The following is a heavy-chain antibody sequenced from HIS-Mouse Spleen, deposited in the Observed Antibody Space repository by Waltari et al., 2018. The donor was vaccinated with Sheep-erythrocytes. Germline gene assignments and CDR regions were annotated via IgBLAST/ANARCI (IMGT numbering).Heavy chain of an antibody. D-gene: IGHD2-15*01. Sequence: EVQLVESGGGLVKPGGSLRLSCAASGFTFGSYSMNWARQAPGKGLEWVSSISSSSSYIYYADSVKGRFTISRDNAKNSLYLQMNSLRAEDTAVYYCARASVAVVTAFDYWGQGTLVTVSS. J-gene: IGHJ4*02. V-gene: IGHV3-21*01. CDR3: ARASVAVVTAFDY. CDR2: ISSSSSYI. CDR1: GFTFGSYS.